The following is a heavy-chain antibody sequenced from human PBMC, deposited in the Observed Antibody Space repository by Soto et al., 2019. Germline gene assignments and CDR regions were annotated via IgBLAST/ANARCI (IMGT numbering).Heavy chain of an antibody. CDR2: ISGSGGST. D-gene: IGHD3-10*01. CDR3: AKVRLSDYYYYYGMDV. Sequence: PGGSLRLSCAAYGFTFSNYAMSWVRQAPGKGLEWVSAISGSGGSTFYADSVKGRFTISRDNSRNMLYLRMNSLRAEDTAVYYCAKVRLSDYYYYYGMDVWGQGTTVTVSS. CDR1: GFTFSNYA. V-gene: IGHV3-23*01. J-gene: IGHJ6*02.